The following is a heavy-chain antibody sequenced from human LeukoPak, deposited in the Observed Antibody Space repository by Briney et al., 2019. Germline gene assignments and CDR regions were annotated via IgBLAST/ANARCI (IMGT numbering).Heavy chain of an antibody. CDR3: ARSSSRYPLDWFDP. CDR1: GGSISSYY. Sequence: PSETLSLTCTVSGGSISSYYWSWIRQPPGKGLEWIGYIYYSGSTNYNPSLKSRVTISVDTSKNQFSLKLSSVTAVDTAVYYCARSSSRYPLDWFDPWGQGTLVTVSS. V-gene: IGHV4-59*08. J-gene: IGHJ5*02. CDR2: IYYSGST. D-gene: IGHD6-13*01.